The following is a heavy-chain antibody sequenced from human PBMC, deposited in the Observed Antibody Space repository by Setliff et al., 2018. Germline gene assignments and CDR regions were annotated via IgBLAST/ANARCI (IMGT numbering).Heavy chain of an antibody. CDR3: ARDNTMVGATDY. D-gene: IGHD1-26*01. CDR2: LHTSGSI. Sequence: SETLSLTCTVSGGPISSGTYYWSWIRQPAGKGLEWIGRLHTSGSIDYNPSLKSRVTISVDTSKNQFSLRLRSVTAADTAVYFCARDNTMVGATDYWGLGTLVTVSS. CDR1: GGPISSGTYY. V-gene: IGHV4-61*02. J-gene: IGHJ4*02.